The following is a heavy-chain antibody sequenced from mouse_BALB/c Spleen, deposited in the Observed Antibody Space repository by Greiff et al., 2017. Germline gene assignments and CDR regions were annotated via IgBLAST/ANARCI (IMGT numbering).Heavy chain of an antibody. V-gene: IGHV5-9-4*01. CDR2: ISSGGSYT. Sequence: EVQVVESGGGLVKPGGSLKLSCAASGFTFSSYAMSWVRQSPEKRLEWVAEISSGGSYTYYPDTVTGRFTISRDNAKNTLYLEMSSLRSEDTAMYYCARWERGSSYWYFDVWGAGTTVTVSS. CDR1: GFTFSSYA. J-gene: IGHJ1*01. CDR3: ARWERGSSYWYFDV. D-gene: IGHD1-1*01.